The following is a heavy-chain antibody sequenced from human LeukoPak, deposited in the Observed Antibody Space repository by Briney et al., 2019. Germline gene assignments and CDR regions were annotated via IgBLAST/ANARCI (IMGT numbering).Heavy chain of an antibody. CDR1: GFTFSSYG. Sequence: GGSLRLSCAASGFTFSSYGMHWVRQAPGKGLEWVAVTSYDGGSDYYADSVEGRFTISRDNSKNTLYLQMNSLRAEDTAVYYCARDLGWRSGYYSDYWGQGTLVTVSS. CDR2: TSYDGGSD. D-gene: IGHD3-22*01. CDR3: ARDLGWRSGYYSDY. V-gene: IGHV3-33*08. J-gene: IGHJ4*02.